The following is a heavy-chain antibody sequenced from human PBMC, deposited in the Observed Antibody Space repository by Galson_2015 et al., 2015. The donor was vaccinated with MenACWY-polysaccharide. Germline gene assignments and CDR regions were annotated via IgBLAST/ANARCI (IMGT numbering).Heavy chain of an antibody. CDR3: ARVEKYSGSYYILH. Sequence: SETLSLTCAVSDYSIRSGYFWGCIRQPPGKGLEWIASIFHSGTTYYNPSLKSRVTISVDTSKNQFSLKLSSVTAADTAVYYCARVEKYSGSYYILHWGQGTLVTVSS. CDR1: DYSIRSGYF. D-gene: IGHD1-26*01. CDR2: IFHSGTT. J-gene: IGHJ4*02. V-gene: IGHV4-38-2*01.